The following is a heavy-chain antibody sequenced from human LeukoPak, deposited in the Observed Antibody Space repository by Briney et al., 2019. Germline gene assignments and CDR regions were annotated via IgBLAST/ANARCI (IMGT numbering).Heavy chain of an antibody. CDR3: GRVPADY. V-gene: IGHV3-21*01. D-gene: IGHD2-2*01. CDR1: GFPFSSYS. Sequence: GALGPSFGASGFPFSSYSMKWGRPAPGKGLEWVSSISSSSNYIYYADSVKGRFTISRDNAKNSLYLQMNSLRGDDTAVYYCGRVPADYWGQGTLVTVSS. J-gene: IGHJ4*02. CDR2: ISSSSNYI.